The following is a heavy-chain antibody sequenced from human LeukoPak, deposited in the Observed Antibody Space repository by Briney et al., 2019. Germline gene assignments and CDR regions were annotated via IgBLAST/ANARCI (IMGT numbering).Heavy chain of an antibody. CDR2: ISSGSTYI. D-gene: IGHD2/OR15-2a*01. Sequence: GGSLRLSCAASGFTVSSNYMSWVRQAPGKGLEWVSSISSGSTYIYYADSVKGRFTISRDNTKNSLYLQMNSLRAEDTAVYYCTREGIDVFDIWGQGTMVTVSS. J-gene: IGHJ3*02. CDR1: GFTVSSNY. V-gene: IGHV3-21*01. CDR3: TREGIDVFDI.